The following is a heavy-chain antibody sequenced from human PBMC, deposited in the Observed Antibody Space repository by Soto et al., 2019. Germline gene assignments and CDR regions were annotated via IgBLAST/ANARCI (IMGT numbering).Heavy chain of an antibody. V-gene: IGHV4-30-4*01. J-gene: IGHJ4*02. CDR1: GGSISSGNYY. CDR3: ATMGTPATGLYYFDY. D-gene: IGHD5-18*01. Sequence: QVQLQESGPGLVKPSQTLSLTCTVSGGSISSGNYYWSWIRQPPGQGLEWIGFIAYSGRTYYRLSLNSRVTISVDTSKNQFSLNLSFVTAADTAVYYCATMGTPATGLYYFDYWGQGTLVTVSS. CDR2: IAYSGRT.